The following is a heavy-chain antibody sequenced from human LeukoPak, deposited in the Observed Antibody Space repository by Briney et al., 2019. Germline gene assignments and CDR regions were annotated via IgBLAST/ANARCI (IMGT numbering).Heavy chain of an antibody. CDR1: GGSISSYY. J-gene: IGHJ4*02. CDR3: ARENRGSYADY. CDR2: IYYSGST. D-gene: IGHD1-26*01. V-gene: IGHV4-59*01. Sequence: SETLSLTCTVSGGSISSYYRSWIRQPPGKGLEWIGYIYYSGSTNYNPSLKSRVTISVDTSKNQFSLKLSSVTAADTAVYYCARENRGSYADYWGQGTLVTVSS.